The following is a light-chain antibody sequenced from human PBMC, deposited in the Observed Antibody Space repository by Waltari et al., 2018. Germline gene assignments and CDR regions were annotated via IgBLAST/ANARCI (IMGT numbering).Light chain of an antibody. Sequence: QSALAQPASVSGSPGQSITLSCTGISSDIGGYKYVSWYQQHPGKAPKLLIFDVNNRPSGVSNRFSASKSDNTASLTISDLQAEDEADYYCSSYTTSSTLELFGGGTRLTVL. J-gene: IGLJ3*02. CDR3: SSYTTSSTLEL. CDR2: DVN. V-gene: IGLV2-14*01. CDR1: SSDIGGYKY.